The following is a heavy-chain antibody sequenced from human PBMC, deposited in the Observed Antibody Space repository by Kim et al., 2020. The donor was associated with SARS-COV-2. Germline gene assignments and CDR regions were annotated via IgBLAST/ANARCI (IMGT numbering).Heavy chain of an antibody. CDR1: GDALSDLA. CDR3: ATFANYPYYDYGLDV. V-gene: IGHV1-24*01. Sequence: ASVKVSCNISGDALSDLAIRWVRQAPGRGLEWMGGFVPDGGVTDYAQKFQGRVTITADTSTDTAYMELNGLKSDDTAVYFCATFANYPYYDYGLDVWCHG. CDR2: FVPDGGVT. D-gene: IGHD1-7*01. J-gene: IGHJ6*02.